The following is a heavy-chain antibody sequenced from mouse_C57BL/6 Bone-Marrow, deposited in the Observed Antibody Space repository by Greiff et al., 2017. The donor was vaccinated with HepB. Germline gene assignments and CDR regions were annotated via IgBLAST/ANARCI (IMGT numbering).Heavy chain of an antibody. V-gene: IGHV3-6*01. CDR3: ARGTTVVEYYFDY. J-gene: IGHJ2*01. CDR1: GYSITSGYY. CDR2: ISYDGSN. Sequence: EVKLLESGPGLVKPSQSLSLTCSVTGYSITSGYYWNWIRQFPGNKLEWMGYISYDGSNNYNPSLKNRISITRDTSKNQFFLKLNSVTTEDTATYYCARGTTVVEYYFDYWGQGTTLTVSS. D-gene: IGHD1-1*01.